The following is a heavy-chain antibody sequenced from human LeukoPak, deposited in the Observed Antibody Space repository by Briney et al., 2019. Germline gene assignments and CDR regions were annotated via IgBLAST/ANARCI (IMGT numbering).Heavy chain of an antibody. Sequence: GGSLRLSCAASGFTFSSYEMNWVRQAPGKGLEWVSYISSSGSTTYYAGSVKGRFTISRDNAKNSLYLQMNSLRAEDTAVYYCAKVGAAYYYYYYMDVWGKGTTVTVSS. J-gene: IGHJ6*03. D-gene: IGHD1-26*01. V-gene: IGHV3-48*03. CDR3: AKVGAAYYYYYYMDV. CDR2: ISSSGSTT. CDR1: GFTFSSYE.